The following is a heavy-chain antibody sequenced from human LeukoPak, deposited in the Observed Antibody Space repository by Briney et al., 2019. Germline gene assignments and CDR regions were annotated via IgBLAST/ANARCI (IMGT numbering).Heavy chain of an antibody. V-gene: IGHV4-59*01. J-gene: IGHJ5*02. D-gene: IGHD6-13*01. CDR1: GGSISSFH. Sequence: SETLSLTCTVSGGSISSFHWSWIRQPPGKGLEWIGYIYYSGSTNYNPSLKSRVTISVDTSKNQFSLKLSSVTAADTAVYYCARGKGSSWYYLWGQGTLVTVSS. CDR2: IYYSGST. CDR3: ARGKGSSWYYL.